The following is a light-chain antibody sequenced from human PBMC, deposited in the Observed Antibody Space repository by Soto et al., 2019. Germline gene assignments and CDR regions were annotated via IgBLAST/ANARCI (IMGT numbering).Light chain of an antibody. V-gene: IGLV2-11*01. CDR2: DVN. J-gene: IGLJ1*01. Sequence: QSALTQPRSGSGAPGHAVTISCTGNSSDVGAYNYVSWYQQHPGKAPKLMIYDVNKRPSGVPDRVSGSKSGNTASLTISGLQDEDEADYYCCSYAGSYTDVFGTGTKVTVL. CDR1: SSDVGAYNY. CDR3: CSYAGSYTDV.